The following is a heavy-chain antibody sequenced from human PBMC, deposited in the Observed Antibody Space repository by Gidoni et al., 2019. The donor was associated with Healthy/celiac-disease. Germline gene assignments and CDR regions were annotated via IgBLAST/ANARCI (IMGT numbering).Heavy chain of an antibody. CDR2: IYYSGST. CDR1: GGSISSYY. J-gene: IGHJ5*02. Sequence: QVQLQESGPGLVKPSETLSLTCTVSGGSISSYYWSWIRQPPGKGLEWIGYIYYSGSTNYNPSLKSRVTISVDTSKNQFSLKLSSVTAADTAVYYCATGGMVWFDPWGQGTLVTVSS. D-gene: IGHD3-10*01. V-gene: IGHV4-59*01. CDR3: ATGGMVWFDP.